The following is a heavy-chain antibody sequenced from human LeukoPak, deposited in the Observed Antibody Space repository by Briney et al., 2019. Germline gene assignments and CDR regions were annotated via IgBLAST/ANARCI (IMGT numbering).Heavy chain of an antibody. CDR3: ARSGSGYFDY. CDR2: IKQDGSEK. J-gene: IGHJ4*02. CDR1: GITLSVYW. V-gene: IGHV3-7*01. Sequence: PGGSPRLSCAASGITLSVYWMSWVRQAPGKGLEWVANIKQDGSEKYYRDSVQGRFTISRDNAKNSLYLQMNSLRAEDTAVYYCARSGSGYFDYWGQGSLVTVSS.